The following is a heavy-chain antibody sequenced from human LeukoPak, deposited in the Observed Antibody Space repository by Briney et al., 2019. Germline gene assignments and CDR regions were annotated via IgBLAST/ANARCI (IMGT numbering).Heavy chain of an antibody. CDR1: GGSFGGYY. CDR3: ARGGSCSSTTCYVSDAFDI. D-gene: IGHD2-2*01. V-gene: IGHV4-34*01. J-gene: IGHJ3*02. Sequence: PSETLSLTCAVYGGSFGGYYWSWIRQPPGKGLEWIGEINHSGSTNCNPSLKSRVTMSVDTSKNQFSVKLSSVTAADTAVYYCARGGSCSSTTCYVSDAFDIWGQGTMVTVSS. CDR2: INHSGST.